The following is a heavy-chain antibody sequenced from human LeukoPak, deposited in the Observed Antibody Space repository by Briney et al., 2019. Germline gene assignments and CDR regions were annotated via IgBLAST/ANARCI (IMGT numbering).Heavy chain of an antibody. CDR3: ARVDSGQGYSRSWRGYYYYYMDV. CDR2: ISGSGGST. J-gene: IGHJ6*03. D-gene: IGHD6-13*01. V-gene: IGHV3-23*01. Sequence: GGSLRLSCAASGFTFSSYAMSWVRQAPGKGLEWVSAISGSGGSTYYADSVKGRFTISRDNSKNTLYLQMNSLRAEDTAVYYCARVDSGQGYSRSWRGYYYYYMDVWGKGTTVTVSS. CDR1: GFTFSSYA.